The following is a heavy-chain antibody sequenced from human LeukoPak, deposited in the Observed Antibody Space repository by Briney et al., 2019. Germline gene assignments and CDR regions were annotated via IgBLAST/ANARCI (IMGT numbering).Heavy chain of an antibody. CDR3: ARGHCSSTSCYSYYFDY. D-gene: IGHD2-2*01. V-gene: IGHV3-66*01. CDR1: GFTVSSNY. J-gene: IGHJ4*02. Sequence: GGSLRLSCAASGFTVSSNYMSWVRQAPGKGLEWVSVIYSGGSTYYADPVKGRFTISRDNSKNTLYLQMNSLRAEDTAVYYCARGHCSSTSCYSYYFDYWGQGTLVTVSS. CDR2: IYSGGST.